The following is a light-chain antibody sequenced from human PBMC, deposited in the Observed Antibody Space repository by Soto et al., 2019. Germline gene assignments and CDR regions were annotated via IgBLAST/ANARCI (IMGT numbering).Light chain of an antibody. CDR2: KVS. CDR1: QSLVHSDGNSY. J-gene: IGKJ1*01. V-gene: IGKV2-30*02. Sequence: EVVMTQSPRSLPVTLGQPSSISCRSSQSLVHSDGNSYWYWFQQRPDQSPRRLICKVSNQDSAVRERFSCSWSGTDCTLIIIREEADDVGVFCCMQATHLPRKFGEVTKVEIK. CDR3: MQATHLPRK.